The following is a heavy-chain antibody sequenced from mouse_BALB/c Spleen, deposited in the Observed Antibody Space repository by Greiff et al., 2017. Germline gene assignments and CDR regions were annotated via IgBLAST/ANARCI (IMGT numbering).Heavy chain of an antibody. CDR1: GYTFTSYT. Sequence: VQVVESAAELARPGASVKMSCKASGYTFTSYTMHWVKQRPGQGLEWIGYINPSSGYTEYNQKFKDKTTLTADKSSSTAYMQLSSLTSEDSAVYYCARGNYYWGQGTTLTVSS. J-gene: IGHJ2*01. D-gene: IGHD2-1*01. V-gene: IGHV1-4*02. CDR2: INPSSGYT. CDR3: ARGNYY.